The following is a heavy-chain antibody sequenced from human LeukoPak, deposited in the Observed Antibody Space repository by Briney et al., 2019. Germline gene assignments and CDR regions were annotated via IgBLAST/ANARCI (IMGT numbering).Heavy chain of an antibody. V-gene: IGHV1-2*02. Sequence: ASVKVACKASGYTFSAYYLHWVRQAPREGVEWMGWINPKTGGTHSAQRFRGRVTITSDTSMRTAYMEVTRLRSDDTAVYYCARTNSYGTRHFDSWGQGTMVTVSS. CDR1: GYTFSAYY. CDR2: INPKTGGT. J-gene: IGHJ4*02. CDR3: ARTNSYGTRHFDS. D-gene: IGHD5-18*01.